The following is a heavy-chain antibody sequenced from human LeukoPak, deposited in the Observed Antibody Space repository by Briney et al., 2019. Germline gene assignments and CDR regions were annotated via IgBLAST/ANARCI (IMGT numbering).Heavy chain of an antibody. J-gene: IGHJ3*01. V-gene: IGHV3-9*01. Sequence: RSGGSLRLSCAASGFTFEDYAMHWVRQAPGKGLEWVSGISWSRYFIEYADSVRGRFTISRDNVQSSLYLQMNSLRAEDSAMYYCVRDRVATNCVDCSPGYTFDSWGRGTMVTVSS. D-gene: IGHD2-21*01. CDR1: GFTFEDYA. CDR2: ISWSRYFI. CDR3: VRDRVATNCVDCSPGYTFDS.